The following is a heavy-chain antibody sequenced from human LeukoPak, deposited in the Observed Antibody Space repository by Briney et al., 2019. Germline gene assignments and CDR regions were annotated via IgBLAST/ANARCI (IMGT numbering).Heavy chain of an antibody. D-gene: IGHD3-10*01. CDR2: IYTSGRT. V-gene: IGHV4-61*02. J-gene: IGHJ4*02. Sequence: SQTLSLTCTVSGGSISSGSYYWTWIRQPAGEGLEWIGRIYTSGRTDYNPSLKSRVTISVDTSKNQFSLKLSSVTAADTAVYYCAGNYYGSGSYYSEDRYWGQGTLVTVSS. CDR1: GGSISSGSYY. CDR3: AGNYYGSGSYYSEDRY.